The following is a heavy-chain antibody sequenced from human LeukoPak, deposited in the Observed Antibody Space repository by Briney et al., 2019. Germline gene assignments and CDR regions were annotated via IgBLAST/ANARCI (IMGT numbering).Heavy chain of an antibody. CDR1: GFTFSDYY. J-gene: IGHJ4*02. CDR2: ISSSGSTK. Sequence: GGSLRLSCAASGFTFSDYYMSWIRQAPGKGLEWVSYISSSGSTKYYADSVKGRFTISRDNAKNSLYLQMNSLRAEDTAVYYCAREVYYYDSSGYYYFDYWGQGTLVTVSS. D-gene: IGHD3-22*01. CDR3: AREVYYYDSSGYYYFDY. V-gene: IGHV3-11*04.